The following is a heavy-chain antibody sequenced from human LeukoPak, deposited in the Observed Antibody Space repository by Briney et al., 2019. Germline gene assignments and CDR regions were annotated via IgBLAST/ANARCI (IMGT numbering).Heavy chain of an antibody. Sequence: SETLSLTCTVSGGSISSYYWSWIRQPPGKGLEWIGYIYYSGSTNYNPSLKSRVTISVDTSKNQFSLKLSSVTAADTAVYYCARSPVNYYSSSWYLDYWGQGTLVTVSS. J-gene: IGHJ4*02. CDR3: ARSPVNYYSSSWYLDY. V-gene: IGHV4-59*01. CDR2: IYYSGST. CDR1: GGSISSYY. D-gene: IGHD6-13*01.